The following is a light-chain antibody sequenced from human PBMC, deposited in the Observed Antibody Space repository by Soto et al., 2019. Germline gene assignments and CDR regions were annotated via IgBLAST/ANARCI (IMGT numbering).Light chain of an antibody. J-gene: IGKJ1*01. CDR3: QHYVYPQWT. Sequence: EIVLKQAAPTLSLVPGKKATLSCRASHSVSSYLAWYQQKPGQPPRLLIYATSTRATGTPDRFSGSGSVTEFTLTIRRLDPEDFAVYFCQHYVYPQWTFGPGTKVDI. CDR1: HSVSSY. CDR2: ATS. V-gene: IGKV3-11*01.